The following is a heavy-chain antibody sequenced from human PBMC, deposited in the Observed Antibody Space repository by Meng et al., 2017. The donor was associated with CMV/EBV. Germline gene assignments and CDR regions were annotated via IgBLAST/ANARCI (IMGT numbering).Heavy chain of an antibody. J-gene: IGHJ4*02. CDR1: GFTFSSYA. V-gene: IGHV3-64*02. Sequence: GGSLRLSCAASGFTFSSYAMHWVRQAPGKGLEYVSAISSNGGSTYYADSVKGRFTISRDNSKNTLYLQMGNLRAEDMAVYYCATGQYSSSSRGDGYFDYWGQGTLVTVSS. CDR3: ATGQYSSSSRGDGYFDY. CDR2: ISSNGGST. D-gene: IGHD6-6*01.